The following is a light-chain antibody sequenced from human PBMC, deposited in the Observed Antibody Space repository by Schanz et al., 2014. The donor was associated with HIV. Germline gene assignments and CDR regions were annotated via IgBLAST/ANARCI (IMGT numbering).Light chain of an antibody. V-gene: IGKV1-9*01. Sequence: DIQLTQSPSFLSASVGDRVTITCRASQGISSYLAWYQQKPGKAPKLLIFAASTLQSGVPSRFSGSGSGTEFTLTISSLQPDDFATYYCQHYSSYSHTFGQGTRLDIK. J-gene: IGKJ2*01. CDR3: QHYSSYSHT. CDR1: QGISSY. CDR2: AAS.